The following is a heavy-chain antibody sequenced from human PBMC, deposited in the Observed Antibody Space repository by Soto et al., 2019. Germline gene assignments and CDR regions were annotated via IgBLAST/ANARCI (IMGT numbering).Heavy chain of an antibody. CDR2: IYYSGST. D-gene: IGHD3-3*01. CDR3: ARVSFWSGYSRTNFDY. CDR1: GGSISSYY. Sequence: SETLSLTCTVSGGSISSYYWSWIRQPPGKGLEWIGYIYYSGSTNYNPSLKSRVTISVDTSKNQFSLKLSSVTAADTAVYYCARVSFWSGYSRTNFDYWGQGTLVTVSS. J-gene: IGHJ4*02. V-gene: IGHV4-59*08.